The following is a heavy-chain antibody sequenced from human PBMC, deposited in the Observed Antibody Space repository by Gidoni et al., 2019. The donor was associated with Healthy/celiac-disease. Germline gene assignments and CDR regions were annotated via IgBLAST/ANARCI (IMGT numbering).Heavy chain of an antibody. CDR2: ISGSGGSA. D-gene: IGHD1-26*01. J-gene: IGHJ4*02. V-gene: IGHV3-23*01. CDR3: ALSGSYLDVY. Sequence: EVQLLESGGGLVQLGGSLRLSCAASGFTFSSYAMRWVRQAPGKGLEWVSAISGSGGSAYYADSVKGRFTISRDNSKNTLYLQMNSLRAEDTAVYYCALSGSYLDVYWGQGTLVTVSS. CDR1: GFTFSSYA.